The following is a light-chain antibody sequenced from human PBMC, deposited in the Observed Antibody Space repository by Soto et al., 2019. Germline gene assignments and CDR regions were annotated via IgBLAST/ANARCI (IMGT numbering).Light chain of an antibody. CDR1: QSVSSY. J-gene: IGKJ3*01. Sequence: EIVLTQSPATLSLSPGERATLSCRASQSVSSYLAWYQQKRGQAPRLLIYDASNRATGIPARFSGSGSGTDFPLTISSLEPEDFAVYYCQQRSNWPSFGHGTKVDIK. CDR2: DAS. CDR3: QQRSNWPS. V-gene: IGKV3-11*01.